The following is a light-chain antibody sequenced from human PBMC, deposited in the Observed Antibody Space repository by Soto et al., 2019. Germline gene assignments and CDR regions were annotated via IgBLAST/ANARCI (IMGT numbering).Light chain of an antibody. Sequence: SALIQPRSVSGSPGQSVTLCCTRTSSDGANYKYVSWYQQHPGKAPKLMIYDVNKRPSGVPYRFSGSKSGNTASLTISGLQAEDEADYYCCSYAGTYTRVFGTGTKVTVL. J-gene: IGLJ1*01. CDR2: DVN. CDR1: SSDGANYKY. V-gene: IGLV2-11*01. CDR3: CSYAGTYTRV.